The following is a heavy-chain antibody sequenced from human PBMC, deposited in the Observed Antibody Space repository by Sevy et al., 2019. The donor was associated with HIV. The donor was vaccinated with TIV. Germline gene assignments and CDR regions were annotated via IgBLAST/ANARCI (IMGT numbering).Heavy chain of an antibody. Sequence: ASVKVSCKASGYTFTSQYMHWVRQAPGQGLEWMGIINPSGGSTSYGQKFQGRVTMTRDTSTSTVYMELSSLRSEDTAVYYCARDSDNYDILTGYYPFDYWGQGTLVTVSS. CDR1: GYTFTSQY. CDR3: ARDSDNYDILTGYYPFDY. V-gene: IGHV1-46*01. CDR2: INPSGGST. J-gene: IGHJ4*02. D-gene: IGHD3-9*01.